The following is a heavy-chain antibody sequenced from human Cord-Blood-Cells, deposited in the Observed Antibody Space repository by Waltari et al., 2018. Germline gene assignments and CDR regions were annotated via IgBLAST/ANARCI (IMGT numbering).Heavy chain of an antibody. D-gene: IGHD3-3*01. CDR2: VITIFGTA. V-gene: IGHV1-69*01. CDR1: GGPFSSYA. CDR3: ARALTIFGVVISGNAFDI. J-gene: IGHJ3*02. Sequence: QVQLVQSGAEVKQPGSSVKVSCKASGGPFSSYAISWVRQSPGQGLEWMGGVITIFGTANYAQKFQGRVTITADESTSTAYMELSSLRSEDTAVYYCARALTIFGVVISGNAFDIWGQGTMVTVSS.